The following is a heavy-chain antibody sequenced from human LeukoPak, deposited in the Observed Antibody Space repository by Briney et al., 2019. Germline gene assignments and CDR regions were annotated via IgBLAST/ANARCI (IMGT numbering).Heavy chain of an antibody. CDR2: IYWNDDK. V-gene: IGHV2-5*01. CDR3: AHGINTAMGTYYFDY. D-gene: IGHD5-18*01. CDR1: GFSLSTSGVG. J-gene: IGHJ4*02. Sequence: SGPTLVNPTQTLTLTCTFSGFSLSTSGVGVGWIRQPPGKALEWLALIYWNDDKRYSPSLKSRLTITKDTSKNQVVLTMTNMDPVDTATYHCAHGINTAMGTYYFDYWGQGTLVTVSS.